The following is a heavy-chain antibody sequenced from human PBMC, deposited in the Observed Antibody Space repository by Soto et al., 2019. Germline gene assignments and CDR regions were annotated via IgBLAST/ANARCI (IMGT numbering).Heavy chain of an antibody. CDR2: INMDGAKT. D-gene: IGHD3-22*01. CDR1: EFTFSKYG. V-gene: IGHV3-74*01. J-gene: IGHJ5*01. Sequence: GGSLRLSCVASEFTFSKYGMHWVRQAPGKGLVWVSGINMDGAKTAYADSVKGRFTVSRDNTNNTLYLQMNSLGVEDTAVYYCARDYYYDSRSSSVNWFDPWGQGTLVTVSS. CDR3: ARDYYYDSRSSSVNWFDP.